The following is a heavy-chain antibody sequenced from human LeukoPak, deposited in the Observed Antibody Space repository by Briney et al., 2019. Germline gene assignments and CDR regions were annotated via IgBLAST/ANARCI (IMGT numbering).Heavy chain of an antibody. Sequence: WASVKVSCTVSGYSLSELSMHWVRQAPGKGLEWMGGFDPENGEAVYAQKFQGRVTMTDDTSTDTSYMELNSLKTEDTAVYYCAAGGVYDLLDNWGQGTLVTVSS. CDR1: GYSLSELS. CDR2: FDPENGEA. J-gene: IGHJ4*02. CDR3: AAGGVYDLLDN. D-gene: IGHD2-8*01. V-gene: IGHV1-24*01.